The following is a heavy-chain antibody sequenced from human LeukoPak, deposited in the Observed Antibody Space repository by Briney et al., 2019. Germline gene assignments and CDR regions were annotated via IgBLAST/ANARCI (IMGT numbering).Heavy chain of an antibody. CDR3: ARDEFYMVDY. CDR2: IYYSGST. CDR1: GGSISSSSYY. J-gene: IGHJ4*02. D-gene: IGHD3-10*01. Sequence: SETLSLTCTVSGGSISSSSYYWGWIRQPPGKGLEWIGSIYYSGSTYYNPSLKSRVTISVDTSKNQFSLKLSSVTAADTAVYYCARDEFYMVDYWGQGTLVTVSS. V-gene: IGHV4-39*07.